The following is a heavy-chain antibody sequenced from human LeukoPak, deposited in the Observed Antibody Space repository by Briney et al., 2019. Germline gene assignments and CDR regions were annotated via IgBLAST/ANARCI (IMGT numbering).Heavy chain of an antibody. CDR2: MNPNSGNT. J-gene: IGHJ5*02. CDR3: ARGVTPTYYYGSGSHNWFDP. Sequence: ASVKVSCKASGYTFTSYDINWVRQATGQGLEWMGWMNPNSGNTGYAQKFQGRVTTTRNTSISTAYMELSSLRSEDTAVYYCARGVTPTYYYGSGSHNWFDPWGQGTLVTVSS. V-gene: IGHV1-8*01. CDR1: GYTFTSYD. D-gene: IGHD3-10*01.